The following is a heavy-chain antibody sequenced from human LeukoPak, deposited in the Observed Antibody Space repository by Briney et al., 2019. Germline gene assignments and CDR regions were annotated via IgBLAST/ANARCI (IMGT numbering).Heavy chain of an antibody. V-gene: IGHV3-23*01. CDR1: GFTFSSYA. D-gene: IGHD3-16*01. J-gene: IGHJ4*02. CDR3: AKFRGQGAVDY. Sequence: GGSLRLSCAASGFTFSSYAMSWVRQAPGKGLEWVSSIIDSGGSTYYADSVKGRFTISRDNSKNTLYLQMNSLRAEDTAVYYCAKFRGQGAVDYWGRGTLVTVSS. CDR2: IIDSGGST.